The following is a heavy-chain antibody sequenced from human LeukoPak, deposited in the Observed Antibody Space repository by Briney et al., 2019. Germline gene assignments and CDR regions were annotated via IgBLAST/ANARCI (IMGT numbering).Heavy chain of an antibody. CDR1: GFTFSSYA. J-gene: IGHJ6*03. CDR2: ISGSGGST. D-gene: IGHD6-19*01. Sequence: QPGGSLSLSCAAYGFTFSSYAMSWVRQAPGKGLEWGSAISGSGGSTYYADSVKGRFTISRDNSKNTLYLQMNSLRAEDTAVYYCAKDLLRQWLADYYYYMDVWGKGTTVTVSS. V-gene: IGHV3-23*01. CDR3: AKDLLRQWLADYYYYMDV.